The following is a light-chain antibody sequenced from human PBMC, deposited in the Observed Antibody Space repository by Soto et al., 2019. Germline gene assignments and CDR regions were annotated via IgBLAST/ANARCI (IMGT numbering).Light chain of an antibody. Sequence: QSVLTQPASVSGSPGQSITISCTGTSSDVGAYNYVSWYQQHPGKAPKLMIYEVNNRPSGVSYRFSGSKSGNTASLTISGLQAEDEADYYCSSYTSSSALYVFGTGTKLTVL. CDR1: SSDVGAYNY. V-gene: IGLV2-14*01. CDR2: EVN. J-gene: IGLJ1*01. CDR3: SSYTSSSALYV.